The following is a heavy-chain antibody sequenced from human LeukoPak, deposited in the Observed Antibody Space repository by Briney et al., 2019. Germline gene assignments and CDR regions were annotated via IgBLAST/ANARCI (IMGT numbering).Heavy chain of an antibody. CDR3: ARDRFDSSGYPGDAFDI. CDR1: GGSISSYY. Sequence: SETLSLTCTVSGGSISSYYWSWIRQPPGKGLEWIGYIYYSGSTNYNPSLKSRVTISVDTSKNQFSLKLSSVTAADTAVYYCARDRFDSSGYPGDAFDIWGQGTMVTVSS. V-gene: IGHV4-59*12. J-gene: IGHJ3*02. CDR2: IYYSGST. D-gene: IGHD3-22*01.